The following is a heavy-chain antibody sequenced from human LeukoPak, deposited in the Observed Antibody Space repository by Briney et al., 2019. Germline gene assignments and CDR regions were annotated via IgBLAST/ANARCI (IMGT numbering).Heavy chain of an antibody. Sequence: PGGSLRLSCAASGFTVNSNYMSWVRQAPGKGLEWVSVIYSGGSTYYADSVKGRFTISRDNYKNTLYLQMNSLRAEDTAVYYCARGVVVAAIFDDWGQGTLVTVSS. D-gene: IGHD2-15*01. CDR3: ARGVVVAAIFDD. CDR1: GFTVNSNY. J-gene: IGHJ4*02. CDR2: IYSGGST. V-gene: IGHV3-66*02.